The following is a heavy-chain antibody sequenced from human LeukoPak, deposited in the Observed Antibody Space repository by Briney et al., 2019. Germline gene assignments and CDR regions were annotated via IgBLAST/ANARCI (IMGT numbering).Heavy chain of an antibody. Sequence: GGSLRLSCAASGFTFSSYGMYRVRQAPGKGLEWVAFKRYDGSNKYNADSVKGRFTISRDNSKNTLYLQMNSLRAEDTAVYYCAKDSTVTYWGQGTLVTVSS. CDR2: KRYDGSNK. D-gene: IGHD4-17*01. CDR3: AKDSTVTY. J-gene: IGHJ4*02. V-gene: IGHV3-30*02. CDR1: GFTFSSYG.